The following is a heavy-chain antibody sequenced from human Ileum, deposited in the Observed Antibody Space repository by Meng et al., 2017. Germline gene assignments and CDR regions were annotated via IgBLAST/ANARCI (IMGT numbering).Heavy chain of an antibody. CDR2: IYYSGST. Sequence: GQLRESGPRRVRPSETLSLACTVSGGSVSSGSYYWSWIRQPPGKGLEWIGHIYYSGSTNYNPSLKSRVTISVDMSKNQFSLKLNSVTAADTAIYFCARSSTSPASYFFDYWGQGTLVTVSS. J-gene: IGHJ4*02. V-gene: IGHV4-61*01. CDR3: ARSSTSPASYFFDY. D-gene: IGHD6-6*01. CDR1: GGSVSSGSYY.